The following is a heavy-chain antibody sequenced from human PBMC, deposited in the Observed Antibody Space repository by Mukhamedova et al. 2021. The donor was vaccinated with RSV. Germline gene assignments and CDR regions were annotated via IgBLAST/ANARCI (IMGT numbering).Heavy chain of an antibody. CDR3: ARSRAMDV. Sequence: EYMGWIDPLIGDTKYAQRFQGRVTLTRDTSTNTAYMELSSLRSDDAAVYYCARSRAMDVWGQGATVTVSS. J-gene: IGHJ6*02. CDR2: IDPLIGDT. V-gene: IGHV1-2*02.